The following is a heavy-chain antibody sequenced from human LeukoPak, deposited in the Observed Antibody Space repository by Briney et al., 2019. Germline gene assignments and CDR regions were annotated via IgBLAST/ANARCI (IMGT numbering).Heavy chain of an antibody. CDR2: IYYSGST. CDR3: ARWLGAFDI. Sequence: SETLSLTCTVSGGSISSYYWSWIRQPPGKGLEWIGYIYYSGSTNYNPSLKSRVTISVDTSKNQFSLKLGSVTAADTAVYYCARWLGAFDIWGQGTMVTVSS. D-gene: IGHD6-19*01. V-gene: IGHV4-59*08. J-gene: IGHJ3*02. CDR1: GGSISSYY.